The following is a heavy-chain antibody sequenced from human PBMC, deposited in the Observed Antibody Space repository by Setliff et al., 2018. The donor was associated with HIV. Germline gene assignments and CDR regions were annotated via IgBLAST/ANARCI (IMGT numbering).Heavy chain of an antibody. J-gene: IGHJ4*02. V-gene: IGHV4-28*01. CDR1: GYSIRSSYW. D-gene: IGHD3-10*01. CDR2: LYNSRGT. CDR3: ARGSYTVRIDY. Sequence: SETLSLTCAVSGYSIRSSYWWGWIRQPPGKGLEWIGYLYNSRGTYYNPSLKSRVTISIDTSKNQFSLRLDSVTAADTAVYYCARGSYTVRIDYWGQGTRVTVSS.